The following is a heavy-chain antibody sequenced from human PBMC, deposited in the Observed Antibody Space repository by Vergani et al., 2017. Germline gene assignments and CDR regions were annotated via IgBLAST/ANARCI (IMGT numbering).Heavy chain of an antibody. J-gene: IGHJ4*02. CDR2: ISSSSSTI. D-gene: IGHD5-12*01. V-gene: IGHV3-48*01. CDR1: GFTFSSYS. Sequence: EVQLVESGGGLVQPGGSLRLSCAASGFTFSSYSMNWVRQAPGKGLEWVSYISSSSSTIYYADSVKGRFTISRDNAKNSLYLQMNSLRAEDTAVYYCARDHNGRDIVATRGIPYYFDYWGQGTMVTVSS. CDR3: ARDHNGRDIVATRGIPYYFDY.